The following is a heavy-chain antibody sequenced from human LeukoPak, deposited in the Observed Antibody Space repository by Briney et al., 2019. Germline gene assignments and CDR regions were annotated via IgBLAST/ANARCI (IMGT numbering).Heavy chain of an antibody. D-gene: IGHD3-10*01. V-gene: IGHV1-8*03. J-gene: IGHJ5*02. CDR2: MNPNSGNT. Sequence: GASVKVSCKASGYTFTSYDINWVRQATGQGLEWMGWMNPNSGNTGYAQKFQGRVTITMNTSISKAYMELSSLRSEDTAVYYCARLGGSGSYTWFDPWGQGTLVTVSS. CDR3: ARLGGSGSYTWFDP. CDR1: GYTFTSYD.